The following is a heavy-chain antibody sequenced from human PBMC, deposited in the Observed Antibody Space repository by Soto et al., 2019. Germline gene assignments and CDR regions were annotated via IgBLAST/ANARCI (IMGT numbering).Heavy chain of an antibody. V-gene: IGHV3-23*01. CDR1: GLTFSSDA. CDR3: AKVLVKQRYCSGGSRYSKGSFDP. CDR2: ISGSGGST. D-gene: IGHD2-15*01. Sequence: GGSLRLSCAASGLTFSSDAMSWVRQAPGKGLEWVSAISGSGGSTYYADSVKGRFTISRDNSKNTLYLQMNSLRAEDTAVYYCAKVLVKQRYCSGGSRYSKGSFDPPCPAILVTLFS. J-gene: IGHJ5*02.